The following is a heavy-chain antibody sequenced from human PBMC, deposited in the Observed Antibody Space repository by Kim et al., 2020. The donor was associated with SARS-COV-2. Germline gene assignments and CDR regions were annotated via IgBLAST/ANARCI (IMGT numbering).Heavy chain of an antibody. CDR3: ARGRYSYGDIYYYYGMDV. J-gene: IGHJ6*02. CDR2: IYPGDSDT. CDR1: GYSFTSYW. Sequence: GESLKISCKGSGYSFTSYWIGWVRQMPGKGLEWMGIIYPGDSDTRYSPSFQGQVTISADKSISTAYLQWSSLKASDTAMYYCARGRYSYGDIYYYYGMDVWVQGTTVTVS. V-gene: IGHV5-51*01. D-gene: IGHD5-18*01.